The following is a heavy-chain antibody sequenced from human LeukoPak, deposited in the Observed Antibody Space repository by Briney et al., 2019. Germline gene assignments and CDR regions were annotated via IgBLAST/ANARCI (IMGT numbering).Heavy chain of an antibody. CDR2: IYYSGST. CDR3: ARDQSYYDSSGYYSGYGMDV. D-gene: IGHD3-22*01. V-gene: IGHV4-59*01. Sequence: SETLSLTCAVYGGSFSGYYWSWIRQPPGKGLEWIGYIYYSGSTNYNPSLKSRVTISVDTSKNQFSLKLSSVTAADTAVYYCARDQSYYDSSGYYSGYGMDVWGQGTTVTVSS. CDR1: GGSFSGYY. J-gene: IGHJ6*02.